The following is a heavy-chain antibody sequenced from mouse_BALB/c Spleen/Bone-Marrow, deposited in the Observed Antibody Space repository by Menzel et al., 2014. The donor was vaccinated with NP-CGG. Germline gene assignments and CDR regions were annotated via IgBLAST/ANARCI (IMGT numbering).Heavy chain of an antibody. J-gene: IGHJ2*01. D-gene: IGHD4-1*01. CDR3: ARAWDYFDY. CDR2: IYYSGTI. CDR1: GISITTGNYR. Sequence: VQLQQSGPGLVKPSQTVSLTCTVTGISITTGNYRWSWIRQFPGNKLEWIGYIYYSGTITYNPSLTSRTTITRDTSKNQFFLEMNSLTAEDTATYYCARAWDYFDYWGQDTTLTVSS. V-gene: IGHV3-5*02.